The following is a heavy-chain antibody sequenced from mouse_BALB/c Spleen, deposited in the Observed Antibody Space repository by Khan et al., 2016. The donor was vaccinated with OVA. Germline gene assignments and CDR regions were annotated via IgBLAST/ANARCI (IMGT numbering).Heavy chain of an antibody. CDR3: ARIKGGDFDY. V-gene: IGHV3-2*02. CDR2: ISYSGNT. CDR1: GYSITSDYA. J-gene: IGHJ2*01. Sequence: EVQLRESGPGLVKPSQSLSLTCTVTGYSITSDYAWNWIRQFPGNNLEWMGYISYSGNTKYTPSLKSRISITRDTSKNQFFLQWNSVTIEDTATYYCARIKGGDFDYWGQGTTLTVSS.